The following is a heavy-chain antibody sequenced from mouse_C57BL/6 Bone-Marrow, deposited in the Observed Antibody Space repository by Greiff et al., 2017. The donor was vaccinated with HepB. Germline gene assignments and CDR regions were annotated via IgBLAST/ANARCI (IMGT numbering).Heavy chain of an antibody. CDR2: ISSGSSAI. Sequence: EVQGVESGGGLVKPGGSRKLSCAASGFTFSSFGIHWVRQAPEKGLEWVAYISSGSSAIYYADTVKGRFTISRDNPKNTLFLQMTSLRSEDTAMYYCARQDPFYYAMDYWGQGTSVTVSS. CDR3: ARQDPFYYAMDY. V-gene: IGHV5-17*02. J-gene: IGHJ4*01. CDR1: GFTFSSFG.